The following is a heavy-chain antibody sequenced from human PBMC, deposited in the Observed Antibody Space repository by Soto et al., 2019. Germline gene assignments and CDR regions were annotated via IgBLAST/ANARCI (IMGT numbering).Heavy chain of an antibody. CDR1: VYPFTSYY. CDR2: INPNSVGT. V-gene: IGHV1-2*02. Sequence: SVKVSCKASVYPFTSYYMHLVRQAPGQGLEWMGWINPNSVGTNYAQKFQGRVTMTRDTSISTAYMELSRLRSDDTAVYYCARGVGATKYNWFEPWGQGTLVTVSS. D-gene: IGHD1-26*01. J-gene: IGHJ5*02. CDR3: ARGVGATKYNWFEP.